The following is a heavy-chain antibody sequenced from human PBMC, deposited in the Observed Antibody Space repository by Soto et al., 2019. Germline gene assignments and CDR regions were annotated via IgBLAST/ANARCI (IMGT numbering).Heavy chain of an antibody. V-gene: IGHV1-18*01. CDR3: ARDYGTESGYYYYGMDV. J-gene: IGHJ6*02. CDR1: GYTFTSYG. CDR2: ISAYNGNT. Sequence: QVQLVQSGAEVKKPGASVKVSCKASGYTFTSYGISWVRQAPGQGLEWMGWISAYNGNTNYAQKLQGRVTMTTDTSTSTAYMELRSLRSDATAVYYCARDYGTESGYYYYGMDVWGQGTTVTVSS. D-gene: IGHD3-3*01.